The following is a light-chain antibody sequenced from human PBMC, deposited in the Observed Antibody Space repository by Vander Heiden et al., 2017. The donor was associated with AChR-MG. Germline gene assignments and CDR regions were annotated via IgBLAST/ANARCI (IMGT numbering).Light chain of an antibody. Sequence: DVQLTQSPSFLSASVGDSATITCRASQGITSFLAWYQQKPGKAPELLIYVVSALKSGVPSRFRGSGSGTEFTITISSLQPEDFATYYCQQLNSFPRYTFGQGTKLEIK. CDR1: QGITSF. J-gene: IGKJ2*01. CDR2: VVS. CDR3: QQLNSFPRYT. V-gene: IGKV1-9*01.